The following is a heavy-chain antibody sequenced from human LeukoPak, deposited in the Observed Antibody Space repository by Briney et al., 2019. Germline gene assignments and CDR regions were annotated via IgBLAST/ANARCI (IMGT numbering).Heavy chain of an antibody. CDR3: ARDLIVVVPAAKYYYYGMDV. D-gene: IGHD2-2*01. Sequence: SETLSLTCTVSGGSIGSGGYYWSWIRQHPGKGLEWIGYIYYSGSTYYNPSLKSRVTISVDTSKNQFSLKLSSVTAADTAVYYCARDLIVVVPAAKYYYYGMDVWGQGTTVTVSS. V-gene: IGHV4-31*03. J-gene: IGHJ6*02. CDR1: GGSIGSGGYY. CDR2: IYYSGST.